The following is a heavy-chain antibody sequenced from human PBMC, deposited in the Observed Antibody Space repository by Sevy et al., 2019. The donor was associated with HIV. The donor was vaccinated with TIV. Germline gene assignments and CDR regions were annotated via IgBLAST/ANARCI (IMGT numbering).Heavy chain of an antibody. CDR2: IRYDGSNE. Sequence: GGSLRLSCAASGFTFSNYGIHWVRQAPGKGLEWVAFIRYDGSNEYYVDSVKGRFTISRDNSKSTLYLQMNSLSAEDTAVYYCAKDQKGLLVVYGIPFDALDIWGQGTMVTVSS. CDR3: AKDQKGLLVVYGIPFDALDI. D-gene: IGHD2-8*02. V-gene: IGHV3-30*02. J-gene: IGHJ3*02. CDR1: GFTFSNYG.